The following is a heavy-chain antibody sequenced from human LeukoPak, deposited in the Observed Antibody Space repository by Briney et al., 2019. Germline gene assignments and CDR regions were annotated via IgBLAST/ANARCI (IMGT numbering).Heavy chain of an antibody. V-gene: IGHV1-18*01. Sequence: ASVKVSCKASGYTFSTYGISWVRQAPGQGLEWLAWISAYYGNTNYAQKFQGRVTMTTDTSTSTAYMELKSLRSDDTAVYYCARDPRKTYSSGWYYFDYWGQGTLVTVSS. CDR3: ARDPRKTYSSGWYYFDY. CDR1: GYTFSTYG. J-gene: IGHJ4*02. D-gene: IGHD6-19*01. CDR2: ISAYYGNT.